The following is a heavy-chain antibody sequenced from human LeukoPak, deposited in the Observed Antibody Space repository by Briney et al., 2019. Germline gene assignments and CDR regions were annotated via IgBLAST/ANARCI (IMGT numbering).Heavy chain of an antibody. Sequence: GGSLRLSGAASSLTFNSYGMPWVRQAPGKGLGWVTGISYDGTNKYYADAVKGRFTISRDNSKNTLYLQMNSLKPDDTAVYYCAKTGAYGDYYYFDYWGQGTLVTVSS. CDR2: ISYDGTNK. J-gene: IGHJ4*02. CDR3: AKTGAYGDYYYFDY. CDR1: SLTFNSYG. D-gene: IGHD4-17*01. V-gene: IGHV3-30*18.